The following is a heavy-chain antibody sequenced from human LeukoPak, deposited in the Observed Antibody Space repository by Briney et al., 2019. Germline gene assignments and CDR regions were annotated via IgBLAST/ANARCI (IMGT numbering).Heavy chain of an antibody. J-gene: IGHJ4*02. CDR1: GFTFSSYA. Sequence: HSGGSLRLSCAASGFTFSSYAMSWVRQAPGKGLEWVSAISGSGGSTYYAGSVKGRFTISRDNSKNTLYLQMNSLRAEDTAVYYCAKDSPELRFLEWSLGYYFDYWGQGTLVTVSS. CDR3: AKDSPELRFLEWSLGYYFDY. CDR2: ISGSGGST. D-gene: IGHD3-3*01. V-gene: IGHV3-23*01.